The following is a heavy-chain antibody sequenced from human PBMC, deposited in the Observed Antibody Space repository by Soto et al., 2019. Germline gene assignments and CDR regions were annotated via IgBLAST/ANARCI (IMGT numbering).Heavy chain of an antibody. CDR3: ARDLDCSSTSCYRDYYGMDV. D-gene: IGHD2-2*02. Sequence: QVQLVESGGGVVQPGRSLRLSCAASGFTFSSYAMHWVRQAPGKGLEWVAVISYDGSNKYYADSVKGRFTISRDNSKNTLYLQMISLRAEDTAVYYCARDLDCSSTSCYRDYYGMDVWGQGTTVTVSS. CDR1: GFTFSSYA. V-gene: IGHV3-30-3*01. J-gene: IGHJ6*02. CDR2: ISYDGSNK.